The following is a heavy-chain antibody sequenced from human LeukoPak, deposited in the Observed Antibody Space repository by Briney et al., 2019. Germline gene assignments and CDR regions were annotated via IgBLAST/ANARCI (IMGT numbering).Heavy chain of an antibody. J-gene: IGHJ6*03. Sequence: PSETLSLTCIVSGYSISSGYYWGWIRQPPGKGLEWIGTIYRSGSTYSNPSLRGRVTISVDTSKNQFSLKLSSATAADTAVYYCARTGAGYYYYYMDVWGKGTTVTVSS. D-gene: IGHD1-26*01. CDR3: ARTGAGYYYYYMDV. CDR2: IYRSGST. CDR1: GYSISSGYY. V-gene: IGHV4-38-2*02.